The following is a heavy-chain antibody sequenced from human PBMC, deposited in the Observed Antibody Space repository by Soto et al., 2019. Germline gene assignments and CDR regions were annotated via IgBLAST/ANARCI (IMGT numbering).Heavy chain of an antibody. CDR2: IYYRGST. V-gene: IGHV4-59*01. CDR1: GGSISDFH. D-gene: IGHD6-6*01. J-gene: IGHJ6*02. CDR3: ARDREGAPRPSHYYYGMDV. Sequence: QVQLQESGPGLVKTAETLSLTCTVSGGSISDFHWSWIRQSPGKGLEWIGHIYYRGSTSYNPSLKSRVTISVDTSKKQFSLKLSSVTAADTAVYYCARDREGAPRPSHYYYGMDVWGQGTTVTVSS.